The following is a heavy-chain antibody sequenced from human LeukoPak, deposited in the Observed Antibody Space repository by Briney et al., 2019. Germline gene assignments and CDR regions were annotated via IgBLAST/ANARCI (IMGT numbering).Heavy chain of an antibody. CDR3: ARAKGSSSRTSKRAFDI. Sequence: PSETLSLTCTVSGGSISSYYWSWIRQPPGKGLEWIGYIYYSGSTNYNPSLKSRVTISVDTSKNQFSLKLSSVTAADTAVYYCARAKGSSSRTSKRAFDIWGQGTMVTVSS. CDR1: GGSISSYY. CDR2: IYYSGST. D-gene: IGHD6-13*01. V-gene: IGHV4-59*01. J-gene: IGHJ3*02.